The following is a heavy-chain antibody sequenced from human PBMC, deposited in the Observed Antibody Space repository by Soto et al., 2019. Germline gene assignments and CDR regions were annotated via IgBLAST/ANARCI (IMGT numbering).Heavy chain of an antibody. J-gene: IGHJ6*02. D-gene: IGHD6-13*01. CDR2: IFHTGIT. CDR1: GDSISSSNW. CDR3: ARYSASGLYYYFGMDV. Sequence: SETLSLTCTVSGDSISSSNWWTWVRQPPGKGLEWIGDIFHTGITNSNPSRKSRVTMSVDKSKNQFSLKLTAVTAADTAVYYWARYSASGLYYYFGMDVWGQGTTVTVSS. V-gene: IGHV4-4*02.